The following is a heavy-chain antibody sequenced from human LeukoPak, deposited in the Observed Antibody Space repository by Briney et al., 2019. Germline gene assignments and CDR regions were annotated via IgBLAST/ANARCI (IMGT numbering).Heavy chain of an antibody. CDR3: ARALVGAATLSY. CDR1: GYSFTSYW. Sequence: GASLKISCKGSGYSFTSYWIGWVRQMPGKGLEWMGMIYPGDSDSRYTPSFQGQVTLSADKSISTAYLQWSSLKASDTAIYYCARALVGAATLSYWGQGTLVTVSS. J-gene: IGHJ4*02. V-gene: IGHV5-51*01. CDR2: IYPGDSDS. D-gene: IGHD1-26*01.